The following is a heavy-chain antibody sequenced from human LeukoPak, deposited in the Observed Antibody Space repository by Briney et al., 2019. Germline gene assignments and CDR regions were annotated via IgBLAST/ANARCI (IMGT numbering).Heavy chain of an antibody. Sequence: GGSLRLSCAASGFTFSDYEMNWVRQAPGKGLEWLSYSSSSGATIYYADSVKGRFFISRDNAKYSLYLQITSLRAEDTAVYYCARTSANYFTTGAREPWSPSPQ. V-gene: IGHV3-48*03. D-gene: IGHD2-15*01. CDR2: SSSSGATI. J-gene: IGHJ4*02. CDR3: ARTSANYFTT. CDR1: GFTFSDYE.